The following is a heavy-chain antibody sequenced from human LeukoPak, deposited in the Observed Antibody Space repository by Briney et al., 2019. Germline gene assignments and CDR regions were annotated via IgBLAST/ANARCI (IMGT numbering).Heavy chain of an antibody. CDR3: ARGTKRGYDSSGYY. V-gene: IGHV3-21*03. J-gene: IGHJ4*02. CDR1: RFTFSSYS. CDR2: ISSSSSYI. Sequence: GGSLRLSCAASRFTFSSYSMNWVRQAPGKGLEWVSSISSSSSYIYYADSVKGRFTISRDNAKNSLYLQMNSLRAEDTAVYYCARGTKRGYDSSGYYWGQGTLVTVSS. D-gene: IGHD3-22*01.